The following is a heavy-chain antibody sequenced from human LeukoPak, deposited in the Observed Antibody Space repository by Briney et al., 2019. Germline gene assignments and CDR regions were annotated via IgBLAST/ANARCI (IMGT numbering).Heavy chain of an antibody. V-gene: IGHV3-23*01. Sequence: PGGSLRLSCATSGFTFNTNAMSWVRQAPGKGLEWVSAIGNTETFYADSVTGRFNISRDNSKNTVYLHMNSLRVEDTAVYYCAKDWIQFNRVFDCFDSWGQGTLVTVSS. CDR1: GFTFNTNA. D-gene: IGHD2-21*01. J-gene: IGHJ4*02. CDR2: IGNTET. CDR3: AKDWIQFNRVFDCFDS.